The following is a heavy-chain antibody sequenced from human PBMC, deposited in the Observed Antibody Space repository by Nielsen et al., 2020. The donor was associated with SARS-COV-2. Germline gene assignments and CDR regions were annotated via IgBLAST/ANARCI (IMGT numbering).Heavy chain of an antibody. CDR1: GFTFSSYG. Sequence: GESLKISCAVSGFTFSSYGMHWVRQAPGKGLEWVAVISYDGSNKYYADSVKGRFTISRDNSKNTLYLQMNSLRAEDTAVYYCAKSHYGMDVWGQGTTVTVSS. V-gene: IGHV3-30*18. CDR3: AKSHYGMDV. CDR2: ISYDGSNK. J-gene: IGHJ6*02.